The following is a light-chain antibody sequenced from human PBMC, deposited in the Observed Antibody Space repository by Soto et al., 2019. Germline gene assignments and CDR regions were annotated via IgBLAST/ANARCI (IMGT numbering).Light chain of an antibody. Sequence: EIVLTQSPGTLSLSPGERATLSCRASQSVSSSYLARYQQKPGQAPRLLIYGASSRATGIPDRFSGSGSGTDFTLTISRLEPEDFAVYYCQQYDSSPLPFGGGTKVEIK. CDR2: GAS. V-gene: IGKV3-20*01. J-gene: IGKJ4*01. CDR3: QQYDSSPLP. CDR1: QSVSSSY.